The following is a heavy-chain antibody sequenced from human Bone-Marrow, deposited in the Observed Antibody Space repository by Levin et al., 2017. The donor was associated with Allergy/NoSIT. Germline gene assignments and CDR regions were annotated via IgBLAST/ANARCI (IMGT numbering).Heavy chain of an antibody. CDR2: ISPNSGGT. V-gene: IGHV1-2*02. CDR1: GYTFTGYV. J-gene: IGHJ5*02. Sequence: GGSLRLSCKTSGYTFTGYVLHWVRQAPGQGLEWMGYISPNSGGTNYDQRFQGRVTMTRDTSIDTAYMELSRLTSDDTAEYDCAEVAEEGPWGQGTLVTVSS. CDR3: AEVAEEGP. D-gene: IGHD2-15*01.